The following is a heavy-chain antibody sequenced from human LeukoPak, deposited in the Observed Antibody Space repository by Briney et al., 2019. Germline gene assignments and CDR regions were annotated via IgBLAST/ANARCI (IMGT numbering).Heavy chain of an antibody. V-gene: IGHV4-59*01. D-gene: IGHD1-1*01. J-gene: IGHJ4*02. CDR2: IYYSGST. CDR1: GGSISSYY. Sequence: PSETLSLTCTVSGGSISSYYWSWIRQPPGKGLEWIGYIYYSGSTNYNPSLKSRVTISVDTSKNQFSLKLSSVTAADAAVYYCARDRGTWNDDGFDYWGQGTLVTVSS. CDR3: ARDRGTWNDDGFDY.